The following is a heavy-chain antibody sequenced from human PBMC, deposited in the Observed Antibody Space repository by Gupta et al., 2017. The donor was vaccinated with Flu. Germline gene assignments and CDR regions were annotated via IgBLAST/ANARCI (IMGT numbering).Heavy chain of an antibody. CDR3: TTVSHTTVQYYYYYGMDV. J-gene: IGHJ6*02. V-gene: IGHV3-15*01. Sequence: EVQLVESGGGLVKPGGSLRLSCAASGFPFSNAWMIGVRQAPGKGLEWVGRIKSKTDGGTTDYAAPVKGRFTISRDDSKNTLYLQMNSLKTEDTAVYYCTTVSHTTVQYYYYYGMDVWGQGTTVTVSS. D-gene: IGHD3-10*01. CDR2: IKSKTDGGTT. CDR1: GFPFSNAW.